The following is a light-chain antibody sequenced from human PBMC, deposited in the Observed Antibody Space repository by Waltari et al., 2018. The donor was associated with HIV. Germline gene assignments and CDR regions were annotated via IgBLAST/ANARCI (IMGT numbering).Light chain of an antibody. CDR3: QQYFTSPST. V-gene: IGKV4-1*01. J-gene: IGKJ2*01. Sequence: DIMVTQSPDSLAVSLGERAAINCSFSRSLLYTSDNRNYLAWYQQKSRQPPRLLIYWASTRESGVPDRFSGSGSETDFTLTINSLQPEDVAIYFCQQYFTSPSTFGQGTRLEIK. CDR2: WAS. CDR1: RSLLYTSDNRNY.